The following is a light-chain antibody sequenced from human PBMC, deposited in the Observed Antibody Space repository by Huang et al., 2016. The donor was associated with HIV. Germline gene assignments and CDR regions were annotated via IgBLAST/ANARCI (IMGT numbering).Light chain of an antibody. CDR2: ALS. V-gene: IGKV2-40*01. Sequence: DIVMTQAPLSLPVTPCEPAPISCRSSRSLLHSADGHTYLDWYLQRPGQSPQLLSYALSGSACGGPDRFTGSGSGTDFTLRSSRVEAEDVGSYDCMQRMEFPWTFGPGTKVDIK. J-gene: IGKJ3*01. CDR1: RSLLHSADGHTY. CDR3: MQRMEFPWT.